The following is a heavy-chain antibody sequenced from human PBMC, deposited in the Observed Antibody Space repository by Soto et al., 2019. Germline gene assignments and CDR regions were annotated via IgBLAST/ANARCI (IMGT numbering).Heavy chain of an antibody. Sequence: ASVKVSCKASGYTFSGFYMHWVRQAPGQGLEWTGWINPNSGGTKSAEKFQGRVTMTRDTSISTAYMELSRLTSDDTAVYYCASAAVTGTAGLDFWGQGTQVTVSS. CDR1: GYTFSGFY. J-gene: IGHJ4*02. CDR3: ASAAVTGTAGLDF. CDR2: INPNSGGT. V-gene: IGHV1-2*02. D-gene: IGHD6-19*01.